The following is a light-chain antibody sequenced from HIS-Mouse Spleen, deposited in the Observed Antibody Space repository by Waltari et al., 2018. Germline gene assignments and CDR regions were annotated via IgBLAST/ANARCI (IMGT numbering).Light chain of an antibody. CDR2: EGS. J-gene: IGLJ3*02. CDR1: SSDVGSYDL. Sequence: QSALTQPASVSGSPGQSITISCTGTSSDVGSYDLVSWYQQHPGKAPKLRIYEGSKRPLGVSNRFSGSKSGNTAFLTISGLQAEDEADYYCCSYAGSSTWVFGGGTKLTVL. CDR3: CSYAGSSTWV. V-gene: IGLV2-23*01.